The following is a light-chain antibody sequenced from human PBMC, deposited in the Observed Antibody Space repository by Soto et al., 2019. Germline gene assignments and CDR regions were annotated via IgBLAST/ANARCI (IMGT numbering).Light chain of an antibody. V-gene: IGLV2-14*01. CDR3: SSYTSNSTLYV. Sequence: QAALTQPASVSGSPGQSITSSCTGTSRDVGGYNYVSWYQQHPGKAPKLMIYEVSNRPSGVSNRFSGSKSGNTASLTISGRQAEDEADYYCSSYTSNSTLYVFGTGTKLTVL. CDR1: SRDVGGYNY. J-gene: IGLJ1*01. CDR2: EVS.